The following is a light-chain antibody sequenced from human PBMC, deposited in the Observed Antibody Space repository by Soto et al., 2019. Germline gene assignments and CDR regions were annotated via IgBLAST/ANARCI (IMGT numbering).Light chain of an antibody. CDR3: QQRNSYPRT. V-gene: IGKV1-9*01. Sequence: DIHMSESPSSLAASVGDRVTITCRASQGINIFLAWFQQKPGKAPNLLISAASTLQSGVPSRFSGSGSETEFTLTITSLQPEDSATYYCQQRNSYPRTFGQGTKVDIK. J-gene: IGKJ2*01. CDR2: AAS. CDR1: QGINIF.